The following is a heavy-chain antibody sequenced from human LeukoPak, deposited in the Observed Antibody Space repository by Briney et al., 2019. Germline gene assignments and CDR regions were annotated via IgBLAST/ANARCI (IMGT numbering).Heavy chain of an antibody. Sequence: PSETLSLTCAVYGGSFSGYYWSWIRQPPGNGLEWIGEINHSGSTNYNPSLKSRVTISVDTSKNQFSLKLSSVTAADTAVYYCARGRGDGLGYCSGGSCYDYFDYWGQGTLVTVSS. D-gene: IGHD2-15*01. J-gene: IGHJ4*02. V-gene: IGHV4-34*01. CDR2: INHSGST. CDR3: ARGRGDGLGYCSGGSCYDYFDY. CDR1: GGSFSGYY.